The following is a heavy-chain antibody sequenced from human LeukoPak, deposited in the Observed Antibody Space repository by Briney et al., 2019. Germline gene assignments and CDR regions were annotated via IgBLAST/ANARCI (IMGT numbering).Heavy chain of an antibody. V-gene: IGHV3-30*03. J-gene: IGHJ4*02. D-gene: IGHD6-19*01. CDR1: GFTFSSYG. Sequence: PGRSLRLSCAASGFTFSSYGMHWVRQAPGKGLERVAVISYDGSNKYYADSVKGRFTISRDNSKNTLYLQMNSLRAEDTAVYYCASHSSGWYALPFDYWGQGTLVTVSS. CDR3: ASHSSGWYALPFDY. CDR2: ISYDGSNK.